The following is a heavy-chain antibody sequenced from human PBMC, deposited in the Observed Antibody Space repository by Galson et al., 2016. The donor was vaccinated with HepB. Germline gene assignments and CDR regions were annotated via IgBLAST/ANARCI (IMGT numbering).Heavy chain of an antibody. J-gene: IGHJ4*02. CDR1: GGSVSSGTYY. V-gene: IGHV4-39*07. CDR2: IYHSGST. Sequence: ETLSLTCAVSGGSVSSGTYYWSWVRQPPGKGLEWVGSIYHSGSTYYNPSLKSRVSISIDAAKNQLSLNLRSVIAADTAIYYCSRASRGYSETSGPHYFDYWGQGTLVTVSS. D-gene: IGHD3-22*01. CDR3: SRASRGYSETSGPHYFDY.